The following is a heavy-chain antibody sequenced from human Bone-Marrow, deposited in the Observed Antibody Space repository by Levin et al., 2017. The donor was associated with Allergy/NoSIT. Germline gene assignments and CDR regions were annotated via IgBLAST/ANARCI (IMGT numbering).Heavy chain of an antibody. CDR3: ARAPDLFQHIVVVTATEAFDI. V-gene: IGHV1-2*02. D-gene: IGHD2-21*02. Sequence: ASVKVSCKASGYTFTGYYMHWVRQAPGQGLEWMGWINPNSGGTNYAQKFQGRVTMTRDTSISTAYMELSRLRSDDTAVYYCARAPDLFQHIVVVTATEAFDIWGQGTMVTVSS. CDR1: GYTFTGYY. J-gene: IGHJ3*02. CDR2: INPNSGGT.